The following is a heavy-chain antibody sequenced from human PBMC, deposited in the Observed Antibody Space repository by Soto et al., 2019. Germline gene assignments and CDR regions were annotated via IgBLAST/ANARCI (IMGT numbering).Heavy chain of an antibody. Sequence: TSETLSLTCTVSGGSISSSSYYWGWIRQPPGKGLEWIGSIYYSGSTYYNPSLKSRVTISVDTSKNQFSLKLSSVTAADTAVYYCACIFSWGYGYGFYYYGMDVWGQGTTVT. J-gene: IGHJ6*02. CDR3: ACIFSWGYGYGFYYYGMDV. CDR2: IYYSGST. CDR1: GGSISSSSYY. V-gene: IGHV4-39*01. D-gene: IGHD5-18*01.